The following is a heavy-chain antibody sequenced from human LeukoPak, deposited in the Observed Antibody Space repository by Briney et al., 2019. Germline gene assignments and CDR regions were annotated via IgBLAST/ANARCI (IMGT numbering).Heavy chain of an antibody. CDR3: ARHEWGSSSPYFDY. Sequence: SETLSLTCTVSGGSISSYYWSWIRQPPGKGLEWIGYIYYSGSTNYNPSLKSRVTISVDTSKNQFSLKLSSVTAADTAVYYCARHEWGSSSPYFDYWGQGTLVTVSS. CDR2: IYYSGST. D-gene: IGHD6-6*01. CDR1: GGSISSYY. V-gene: IGHV4-59*01. J-gene: IGHJ4*02.